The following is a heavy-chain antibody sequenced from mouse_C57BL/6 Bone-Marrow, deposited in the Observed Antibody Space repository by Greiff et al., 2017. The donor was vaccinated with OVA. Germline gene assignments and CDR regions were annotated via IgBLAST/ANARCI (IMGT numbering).Heavy chain of an antibody. Sequence: VQLQQSGAELVRPGASVKLSCTASGFNIKDDYMHWVKQTPEQGLEWIGWIDPENGDTEYASKFQGKATITADTSSNTAYLQLSSLTSEDTAVYYCTPYGSSLYYAMDYWGQGTSVTVSS. CDR1: GFNIKDDY. J-gene: IGHJ4*01. CDR2: IDPENGDT. CDR3: TPYGSSLYYAMDY. V-gene: IGHV14-4*01. D-gene: IGHD1-1*01.